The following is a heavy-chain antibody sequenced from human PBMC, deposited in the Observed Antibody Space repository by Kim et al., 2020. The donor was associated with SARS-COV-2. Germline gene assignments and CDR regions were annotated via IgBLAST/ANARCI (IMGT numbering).Heavy chain of an antibody. Sequence: GGSLRLSCVASGFIFDDYAMHWVRQAPGKGLEWVSGILYNGARAGFADSFKGRFTISRDNAQNSLYLQMSSLRPEDTALYYCVKGSYYGDEWWYLDDWGQGALVTVSS. D-gene: IGHD4-17*01. J-gene: IGHJ4*02. V-gene: IGHV3-9*01. CDR2: ILYNGARA. CDR1: GFIFDDYA. CDR3: VKGSYYGDEWWYLDD.